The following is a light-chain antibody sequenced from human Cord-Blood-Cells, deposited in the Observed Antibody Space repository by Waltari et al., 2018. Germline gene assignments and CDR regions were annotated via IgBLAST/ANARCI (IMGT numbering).Light chain of an antibody. CDR1: QSISSY. CDR2: AAS. V-gene: IGKV1-39*01. CDR3: QQSYSTPYT. Sequence: ASQSISSYLNWYQQKPGKAPKLLIYAASSLQSGVPSRFRGSGSGTDFTLTISSLQPEDFATYYCQQSYSTPYTFGQGTKLEIK. J-gene: IGKJ2*01.